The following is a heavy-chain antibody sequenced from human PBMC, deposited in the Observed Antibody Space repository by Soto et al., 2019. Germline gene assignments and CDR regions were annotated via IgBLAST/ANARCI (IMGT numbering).Heavy chain of an antibody. CDR2: IIPIFGTA. Sequence: SVKVSCKASGGTFSSYAISWVRQAPGQGLEWMGGIIPIFGTANYAQKFQGRVTITADESTSTAYMELSSLRSEDTAVYYCASEVLDTAMVNRLYGMDVWAQGTTDTVSS. V-gene: IGHV1-69*13. J-gene: IGHJ6*02. CDR1: GGTFSSYA. D-gene: IGHD5-18*01. CDR3: ASEVLDTAMVNRLYGMDV.